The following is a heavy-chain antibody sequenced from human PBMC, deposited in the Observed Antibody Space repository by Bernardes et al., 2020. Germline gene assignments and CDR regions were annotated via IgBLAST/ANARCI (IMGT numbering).Heavy chain of an antibody. Sequence: SETLSLTCTVSGASVSRDAYYWSWIRQPPGKGLEWIGYLDYSGSTKYSPSLKSRVTISVDTPNNQFSLKLSSVTAADTAVYYCARDGLGYGDYEIDVSWFDPWGQGTLVTVSS. CDR2: LDYSGST. CDR1: GASVSRDAYY. J-gene: IGHJ5*02. D-gene: IGHD4-17*01. CDR3: ARDGLGYGDYEIDVSWFDP. V-gene: IGHV4-61*08.